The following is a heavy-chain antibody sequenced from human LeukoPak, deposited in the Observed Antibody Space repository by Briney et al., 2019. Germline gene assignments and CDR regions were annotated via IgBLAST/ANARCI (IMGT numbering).Heavy chain of an antibody. J-gene: IGHJ4*02. Sequence: PGGSLRLSCAASGFTVSSNYMSWVRQAPGKGLEWVSVIYSGGSTYYADSVKGRFTISRDNAKNSLYLQMNSLRAEDTAVYYCARRYYDSSGYLWGQGTLVTVSS. V-gene: IGHV3-66*04. CDR2: IYSGGST. CDR1: GFTVSSNY. CDR3: ARRYYDSSGYL. D-gene: IGHD3-22*01.